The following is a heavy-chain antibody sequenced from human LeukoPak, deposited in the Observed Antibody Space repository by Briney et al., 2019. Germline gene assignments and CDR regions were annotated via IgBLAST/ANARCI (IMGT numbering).Heavy chain of an antibody. D-gene: IGHD3-10*01. Sequence: SVKVSCKASGGTFSSYGVSWVRQAPGQGLEWMGGIIPSFGTANYAQKFQGRVTITADESTRTAYMELSSLRSEDTAVYYCARLSTGGYYYGSGFDYWGQGTLVTVSS. V-gene: IGHV1-69*01. CDR3: ARLSTGGYYYGSGFDY. CDR2: IIPSFGTA. J-gene: IGHJ4*02. CDR1: GGTFSSYG.